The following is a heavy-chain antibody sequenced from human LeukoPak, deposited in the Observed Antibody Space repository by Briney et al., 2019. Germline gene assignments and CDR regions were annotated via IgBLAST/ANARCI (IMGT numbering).Heavy chain of an antibody. CDR1: GGSISSYY. CDR3: ARYDFGSGSSYRSFDY. Sequence: SETVSLTCTVSGGSISSYYWSWIRQPPGKGLEWIGYIYSSGSTNYNPSLSSRVTLSVDTSKNQFSLKLSSVTAADTAVYYCARYDFGSGSSYRSFDYWGQGTLVSVSS. D-gene: IGHD3-10*01. J-gene: IGHJ4*02. CDR2: IYSSGST. V-gene: IGHV4-59*08.